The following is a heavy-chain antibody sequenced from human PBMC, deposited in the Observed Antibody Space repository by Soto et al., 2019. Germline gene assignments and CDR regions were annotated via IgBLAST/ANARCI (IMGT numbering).Heavy chain of an antibody. V-gene: IGHV1-58*01. CDR3: AARLSNIGWYWHDA. Sequence: QMHLVQSGPEVKKPGTSVKVSCQASGFTFTSSAVQWVRQARGQPLEWIGWIVLGNGNTNYAQNFQGRVTITRDKSTSTAYMDLSRLTSDDTAMYYCAARLSNIGWYWHDAWGQWTQVTVSS. J-gene: IGHJ1*01. CDR1: GFTFTSSA. CDR2: IVLGNGNT. D-gene: IGHD6-19*01.